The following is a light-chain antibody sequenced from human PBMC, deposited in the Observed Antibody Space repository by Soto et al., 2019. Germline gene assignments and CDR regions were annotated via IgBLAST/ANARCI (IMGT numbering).Light chain of an antibody. V-gene: IGLV2-14*01. CDR1: SSDVGAYNY. J-gene: IGLJ1*01. CDR2: EVS. Sequence: HSALTQPASVSGSPGQSITISCTGTSSDVGAYNYVSWYQQHPGKAPKLMIYEVSNRPSGLSTRFSGSKSGNTASLTISGLQAEDEADYYCSSFTSSTLVFGTGTKLTVL. CDR3: SSFTSSTLV.